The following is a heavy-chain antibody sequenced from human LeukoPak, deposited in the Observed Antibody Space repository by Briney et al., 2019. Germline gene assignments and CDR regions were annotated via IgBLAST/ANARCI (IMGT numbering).Heavy chain of an antibody. Sequence: PSETLSLTCTVSGGSISSYYWSWIRQPAGKGLEWIGRIYSSGSTNYSPSLKSRVTMSVDTSKNQFSLKLSSVTAADTAVYYCARVAFLNRGFLWDIAPFDYWGQGTLVTVSS. D-gene: IGHD5-12*01. CDR3: ARVAFLNRGFLWDIAPFDY. V-gene: IGHV4-4*07. CDR2: IYSSGST. J-gene: IGHJ4*02. CDR1: GGSISSYY.